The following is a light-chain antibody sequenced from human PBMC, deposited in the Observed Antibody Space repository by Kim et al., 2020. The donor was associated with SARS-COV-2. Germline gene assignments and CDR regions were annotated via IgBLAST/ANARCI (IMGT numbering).Light chain of an antibody. CDR3: LLYYGGAQLV. V-gene: IGLV7-43*01. J-gene: IGLJ2*01. Sequence: GGTVTLTCASSTGAVNSGYYPNWFQQKPGQAPRALISSTSNKRSWTPARFSGSLLGGKAALTLSGVQPEDEAEYYCLLYYGGAQLVFGGGTQLTVL. CDR1: TGAVNSGYY. CDR2: STS.